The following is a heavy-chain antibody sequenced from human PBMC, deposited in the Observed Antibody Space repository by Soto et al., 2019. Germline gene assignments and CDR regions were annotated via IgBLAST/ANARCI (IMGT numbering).Heavy chain of an antibody. CDR2: IIPIFGTA. CDR3: ASSIVGATSAWFDP. Sequence: GASVKVSCKASGGTFSSYAISWVRQAPGQGLEWMGGIIPIFGTANYAQKFQGRVTITADESTSTAYMELSSLRSEDTAVYYCASSIVGATSAWFDPWGQGTLVTVPS. V-gene: IGHV1-69*13. D-gene: IGHD1-26*01. CDR1: GGTFSSYA. J-gene: IGHJ5*02.